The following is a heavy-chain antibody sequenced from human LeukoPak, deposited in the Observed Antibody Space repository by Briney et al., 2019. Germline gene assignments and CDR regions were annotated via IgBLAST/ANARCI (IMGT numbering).Heavy chain of an antibody. D-gene: IGHD4-11*01. J-gene: IGHJ3*02. Sequence: GGSLRLSCAASGFTFSSYAMHWVRQAPGKGLEWVAVISYDGSNKYYADSVKGRFTISRDNSKNTLYLQMNSLGAEDTAVYYCARDLVDYSNFYADDAFDIWGQGTMVTVSS. V-gene: IGHV3-30-3*01. CDR2: ISYDGSNK. CDR1: GFTFSSYA. CDR3: ARDLVDYSNFYADDAFDI.